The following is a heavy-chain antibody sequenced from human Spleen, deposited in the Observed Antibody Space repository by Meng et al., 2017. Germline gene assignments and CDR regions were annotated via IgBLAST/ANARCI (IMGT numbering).Heavy chain of an antibody. V-gene: IGHV1-3*01. D-gene: IGHD1-26*01. CDR3: ARDLVGSTMGDY. J-gene: IGHJ4*02. CDR1: GYTFTSYA. Sequence: ASVKVSCKASGYTFTSYAMHWVRQAPGQRLEWMGWINAGNGNTKYSQKFQGRVTMTTDTSTSTAYMGLRSLTSDDTAVYYCARDLVGSTMGDYWGQGTLVTVSS. CDR2: INAGNGNT.